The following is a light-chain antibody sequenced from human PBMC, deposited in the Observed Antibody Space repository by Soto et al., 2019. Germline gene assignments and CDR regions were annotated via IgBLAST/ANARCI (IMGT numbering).Light chain of an antibody. J-gene: IGKJ1*01. V-gene: IGKV3-20*01. CDR3: RQHDSSPST. CDR1: QSVSSNY. Sequence: EIVLTQSPATLSLSPGERATLSCRASQSVSSNYLAWYQQKPGQPPRLLIYDSSTRATGFPDRFSGSGSGTDFSLTIIRLEPEEFLVDYCRQHDSSPSTFGQGTKVEIK. CDR2: DSS.